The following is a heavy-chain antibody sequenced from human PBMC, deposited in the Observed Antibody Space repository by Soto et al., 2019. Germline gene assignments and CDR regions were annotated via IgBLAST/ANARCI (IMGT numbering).Heavy chain of an antibody. V-gene: IGHV1-69*12. CDR2: IIPIFGTA. D-gene: IGHD1-26*01. CDR1: GGTFSSYA. CDR3: ASVLVGATYYYGMDV. Sequence: QVQLVQSGAEVKKPGSSVKVSCKASGGTFSSYAISWVRQAPGQGLEWMGGIIPIFGTADYAQKFQGSVTITADESTSTAYMELSSLRSEDTALYYCASVLVGATYYYGMDVWGQGTTVTVSS. J-gene: IGHJ6*02.